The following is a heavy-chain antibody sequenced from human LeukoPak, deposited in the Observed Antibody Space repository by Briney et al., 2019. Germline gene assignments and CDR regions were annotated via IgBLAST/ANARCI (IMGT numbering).Heavy chain of an antibody. J-gene: IGHJ4*02. D-gene: IGHD1-26*01. CDR1: GGTFSSYA. CDR3: ATTAGGTYYD. V-gene: IGHV1-69*04. Sequence: SVKVSCKASGGTFSSYAISWVRQAPGQGLEWMGRIIPIFGIANYAQKFQGRVTITADKSTSTAYMGLRSLRSDDTAVYYCATTAGGTYYDWGQGTLVIV. CDR2: IIPIFGIA.